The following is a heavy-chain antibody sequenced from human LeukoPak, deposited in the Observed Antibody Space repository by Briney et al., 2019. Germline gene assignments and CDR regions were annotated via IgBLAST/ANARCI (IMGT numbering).Heavy chain of an antibody. CDR3: VAGTLGY. CDR2: ITVASGNT. V-gene: IGHV1-3*01. D-gene: IGHD3-3*01. Sequence: ASVKVSCKTFGFNFITSSIYWVRQAPGQRLEWLGWITVASGNTRYSDNLQGRVTLTRDTSANTLYLDLGDLRSEDTAVYYCVAGTLGYWGQGTLVTVS. J-gene: IGHJ4*02. CDR1: GFNFITSS.